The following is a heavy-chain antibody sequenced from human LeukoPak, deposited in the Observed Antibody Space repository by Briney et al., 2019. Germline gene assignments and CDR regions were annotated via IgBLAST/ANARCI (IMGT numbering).Heavy chain of an antibody. CDR3: ARKQWLVSYYMDV. D-gene: IGHD6-19*01. V-gene: IGHV4-34*01. CDR1: GGSFSGYY. J-gene: IGHJ6*03. CDR2: INHSGST. Sequence: SETLSLTCAVYGGSFSGYYWSWIRQPPGKGLEWIGEINHSGSTNYNPSLKSRVTISVDTSKNQFSLKLSSVTAADRAVYYCARKQWLVSYYMDVWGKGTTVTVSS.